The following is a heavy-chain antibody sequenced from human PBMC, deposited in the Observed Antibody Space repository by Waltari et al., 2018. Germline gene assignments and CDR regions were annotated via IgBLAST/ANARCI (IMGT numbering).Heavy chain of an antibody. CDR1: GFTFSNCS. CDR2: ITSSSYI. D-gene: IGHD3-10*01. J-gene: IGHJ4*02. Sequence: EVQLVESGGGLVKPGGSLRLSCAASGFTFSNCSMHWVRQAPGKGLEWVSSITSSSYIYYADSVKGRFTISRDNAKNSLYLQMNSLRAEDTAVYYCARDHYYGSGTYSSFVYWGQGTLVTVSS. CDR3: ARDHYYGSGTYSSFVY. V-gene: IGHV3-21*01.